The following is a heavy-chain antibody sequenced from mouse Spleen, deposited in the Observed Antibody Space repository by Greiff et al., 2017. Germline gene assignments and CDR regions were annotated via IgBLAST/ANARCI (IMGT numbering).Heavy chain of an antibody. J-gene: IGHJ4*01. CDR3: ARQRGPGDYAMDY. CDR2: ISSGGSYT. Sequence: EVKLMESGGDLVKPGGSLKLSCAASGFTFSSYGMSWVRQTPDKRLEWVATISSGGSYTYYPDSVKGRFTISRDNAKNTLYLQMSSLKSEDTAMYYCARQRGPGDYAMDYWGQGTSVTVSS. D-gene: IGHD3-3*01. V-gene: IGHV5-6*01. CDR1: GFTFSSYG.